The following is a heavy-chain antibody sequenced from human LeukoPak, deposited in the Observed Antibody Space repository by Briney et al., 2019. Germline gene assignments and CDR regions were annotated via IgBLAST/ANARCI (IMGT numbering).Heavy chain of an antibody. CDR2: IIPMIGTA. D-gene: IGHD6-13*01. V-gene: IGHV1-69*04. Sequence: SVKVSCKASGGIFSNHAVTWVRQAPGQGLEWMGRIIPMIGTAKYAQKLQGRVTMTTDTSTSTAYMELRSLRSDDTAVYYCARVKGHRAIKIAAAADYWGQGTLVTVSS. J-gene: IGHJ4*02. CDR1: GGIFSNHA. CDR3: ARVKGHRAIKIAAAADY.